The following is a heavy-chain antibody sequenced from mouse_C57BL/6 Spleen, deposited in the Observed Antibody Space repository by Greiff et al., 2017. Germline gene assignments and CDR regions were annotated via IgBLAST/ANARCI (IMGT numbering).Heavy chain of an antibody. D-gene: IGHD2-10*01. CDR3: ARPTMGY. V-gene: IGHV1-4*01. Sequence: VKLQESGAELARPGASVKMSCKASGYTFTSYTMHWVKQRPGPGLEWIGYINPSSGYTKYNQKFKDKATLTADKSSSTAYMQLSSLTSEDSAVYYCARPTMGYWGQGTTLTVSS. CDR2: INPSSGYT. J-gene: IGHJ2*01. CDR1: GYTFTSYT.